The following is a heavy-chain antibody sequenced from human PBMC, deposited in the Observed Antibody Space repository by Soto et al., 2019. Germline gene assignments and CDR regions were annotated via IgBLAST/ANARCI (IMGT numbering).Heavy chain of an antibody. V-gene: IGHV5-51*01. D-gene: IGHD3-22*01. J-gene: IGHJ5*02. CDR1: GYDFPTYW. CDR2: IYPGDSDT. CDR3: ARNYYDGNGYYPEA. Sequence: PGESLKISCKCSGYDFPTYWIGWLRQTPGRGLEWMGIIYPGDSDTRYSPSFQGQVTISVDKSLSTTYLQWRGLKASDSAKYYCARNYYDGNGYYPEAWGQGTLVTVSS.